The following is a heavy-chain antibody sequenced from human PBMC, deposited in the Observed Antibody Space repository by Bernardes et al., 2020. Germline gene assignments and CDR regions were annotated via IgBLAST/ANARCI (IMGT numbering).Heavy chain of an antibody. D-gene: IGHD2-2*01. V-gene: IGHV1-18*04. CDR3: ARAGVCSSISCYERWLDL. CDR1: GYTFTAYS. Sequence: ASVKVSCKASGYTFTAYSITWVRQAPGQGLQWMGWIGPKKGHINYAQNLQDRVTMTTDTSTSTTYMELRSLRSDDTAVYYCARAGVCSSISCYERWLDLWGQGTLVTVSS. CDR2: IGPKKGHI. J-gene: IGHJ5*02.